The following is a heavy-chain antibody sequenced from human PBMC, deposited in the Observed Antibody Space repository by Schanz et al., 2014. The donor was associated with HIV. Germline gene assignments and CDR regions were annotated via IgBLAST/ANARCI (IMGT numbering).Heavy chain of an antibody. V-gene: IGHV1-18*01. Sequence: VQLVQSRGEVKKPGASVKVSCKASGYSFTNFDVSWVRQAPGQGLEWMGWISAHNGDTNYAQKFQGRITLTTDSPTNTAYLELRSLTSDDTAVYYCARAVLRRIAVTFTLYYFDNWGQGSLVIVSS. CDR2: ISAHNGDT. D-gene: IGHD2-21*02. J-gene: IGHJ4*02. CDR1: GYSFTNFD. CDR3: ARAVLRRIAVTFTLYYFDN.